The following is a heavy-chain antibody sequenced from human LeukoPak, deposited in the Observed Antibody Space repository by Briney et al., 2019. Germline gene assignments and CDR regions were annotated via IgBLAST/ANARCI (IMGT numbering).Heavy chain of an antibody. CDR2: INGDGGRT. CDR1: GFTFTIYA. V-gene: IGHV3-23*01. D-gene: IGHD1-14*01. Sequence: GGSLRLSCAASGFTFTIYAMTWVRQAPGKGLDWVSAINGDGGRTYHADSVKGRFTISRDNSKNTLYLQMNSLRVEDTAVYYCAKDIKGTNYYYYGMGAWGQGTTVTVSS. CDR3: AKDIKGTNYYYYGMGA. J-gene: IGHJ6*02.